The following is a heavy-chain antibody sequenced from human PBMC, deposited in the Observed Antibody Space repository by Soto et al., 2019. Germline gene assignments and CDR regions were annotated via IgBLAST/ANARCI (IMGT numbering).Heavy chain of an antibody. Sequence: SETLSVTCPVSGGSLSSSSCYWGWISQPPGKGLEWIGSIYYSGSTYYNPSLKNRVTISLDTPKNQFSLKLSSVTAADTAVYYCARHPGYYDILTGYTTYYFDYWGQGILVTVSS. J-gene: IGHJ4*02. CDR1: GGSLSSSSCY. V-gene: IGHV4-39*01. CDR3: ARHPGYYDILTGYTTYYFDY. CDR2: IYYSGST. D-gene: IGHD3-9*01.